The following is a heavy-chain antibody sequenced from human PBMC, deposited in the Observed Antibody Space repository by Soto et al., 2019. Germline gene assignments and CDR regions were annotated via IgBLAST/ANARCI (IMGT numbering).Heavy chain of an antibody. J-gene: IGHJ6*02. D-gene: IGHD7-27*01. CDR2: IYYSGST. CDR3: ARRGLGIGGGMDV. V-gene: IGHV4-59*08. Sequence: PSETLSLTCTVSGGSISSYYWSWIRQPPGRGLEWIGYIYYSGSTNYNPSLKSRVTMSLDTSKNQFSLKLTSMTAADTAVYYCARRGLGIGGGMDVWGQGTTVTVSS. CDR1: GGSISSYY.